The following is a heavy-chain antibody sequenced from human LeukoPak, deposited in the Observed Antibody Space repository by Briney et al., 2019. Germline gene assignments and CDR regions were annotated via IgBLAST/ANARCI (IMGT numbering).Heavy chain of an antibody. CDR3: ARLYYDMLTGYYKGNWFDP. Sequence: SETLSLTCTVSGGSISSSDHNWGWIRQPPGKWLEWIGSIYYSGSTYYNPSLKSRSTISADTSKNQFSLKLSSVTAADTAVYYCARLYYDMLTGYYKGNWFDPWGQGTLVTVSS. CDR2: IYYSGST. D-gene: IGHD3-9*01. CDR1: GGSISSSDHN. V-gene: IGHV4-39*01. J-gene: IGHJ5*02.